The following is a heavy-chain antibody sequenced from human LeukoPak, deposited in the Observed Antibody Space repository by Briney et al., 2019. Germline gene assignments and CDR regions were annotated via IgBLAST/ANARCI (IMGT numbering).Heavy chain of an antibody. CDR1: GFTFGDYA. CDR3: TRDQTPYY. CDR2: IASETYCWTA. Sequence: GGSLRLFCTASGFTFGDYAMTWVRQAPGKGLEWVGFIASETYCWTAEYAASVKGRFAISRDDSKSIAYLQMHSLKTEDTAVYYCTRDQTPYYWGQGTLVTVSS. V-gene: IGHV3-49*04. J-gene: IGHJ4*02.